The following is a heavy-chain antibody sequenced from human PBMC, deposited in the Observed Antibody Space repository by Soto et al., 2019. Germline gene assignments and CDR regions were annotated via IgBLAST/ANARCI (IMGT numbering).Heavy chain of an antibody. CDR3: ARARVEVVVPPNYYYMDV. CDR2: INAGNGNT. Sequence: ASVKVSCKASGYTFTSHAMHWVRQAPGQRLEWMGWINAGNGNTKYSQKFQGRVTITRDTSASTAYMELSSLRSEDTAVYYCARARVEVVVPPNYYYMDVWGKGTTVTVSS. CDR1: GYTFTSHA. V-gene: IGHV1-3*01. J-gene: IGHJ6*03. D-gene: IGHD2-2*01.